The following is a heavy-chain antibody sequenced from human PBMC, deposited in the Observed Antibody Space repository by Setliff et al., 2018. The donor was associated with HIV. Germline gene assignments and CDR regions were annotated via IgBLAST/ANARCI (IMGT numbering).Heavy chain of an antibody. CDR1: GFTFSDYS. Sequence: PGGSLRLSCAASGFTFSDYSMSWVRQAPGKGLEWVSYISSSSTIYYADSVKGHFTISRDNSKNTVYLQMNSLRAEDTAEYYCARENNFDYWGQGTLVTVSS. CDR2: ISSSSTI. J-gene: IGHJ4*02. CDR3: ARENNFDY. V-gene: IGHV3-48*01.